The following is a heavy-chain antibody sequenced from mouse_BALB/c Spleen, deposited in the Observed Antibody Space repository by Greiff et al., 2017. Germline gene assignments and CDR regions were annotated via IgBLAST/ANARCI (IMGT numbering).Heavy chain of an antibody. J-gene: IGHJ2*01. V-gene: IGHV1S29*02. CDR2: IYPGSGST. CDR3: RRSGRTTGS. CDR1: GYTFTDYN. D-gene: IGHD2-14*01. Sequence: VQLQQSGPELVKPGASVKISCKASGYTFTDYNMHWVKQSHGKSLEWIGYIYPGSGSTNYDEKFKSKATLTVDTSSSTAYMQLSSLTSEDSAVYYGRRSGRTTGSGGQGTTLTVSS.